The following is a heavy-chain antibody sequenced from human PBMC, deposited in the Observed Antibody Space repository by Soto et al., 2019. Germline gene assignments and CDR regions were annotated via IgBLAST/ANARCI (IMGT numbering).Heavy chain of an antibody. CDR3: ARVAAASDGMDV. CDR1: GGSISSGGYY. J-gene: IGHJ6*02. CDR2: IYYSGST. Sequence: TLSLTCTVSGGSISSGGYYWSWIRQHPGKGLEWIGYIYYSGSTYYNPSLKSRVTISVDTSKNQFSLKLSSVTAADTAVYYCARVAAASDGMDVWGQGTTVTVS. D-gene: IGHD6-13*01. V-gene: IGHV4-31*03.